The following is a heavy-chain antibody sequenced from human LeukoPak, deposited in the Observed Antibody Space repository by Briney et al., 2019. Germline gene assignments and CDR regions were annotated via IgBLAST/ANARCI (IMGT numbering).Heavy chain of an antibody. CDR2: ISSSGSTI. Sequence: GGSLRLSCAASGFTFSSYEMNWVRQAPGKGLEWVSYISSSGSTIYYADSVQGRFTISRDNAKNSLYLQMNSPRAEDTAVYYCARDNYDSSGYYFDWGQGTLVTVSS. D-gene: IGHD3-22*01. CDR3: ARDNYDSSGYYFD. J-gene: IGHJ4*02. V-gene: IGHV3-48*03. CDR1: GFTFSSYE.